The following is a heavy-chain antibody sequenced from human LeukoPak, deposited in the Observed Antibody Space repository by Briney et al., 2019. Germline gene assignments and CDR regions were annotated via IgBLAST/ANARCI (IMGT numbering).Heavy chain of an antibody. D-gene: IGHD4-17*01. V-gene: IGHV3-53*01. CDR3: ARDRYGDYWYFDL. J-gene: IGHJ2*01. CDR1: GFTVSSNY. CDR2: IYSGGST. Sequence: GGSLRLSCAASGFTVSSNYMSWVRQAPGKGLEWVSVIYSGGSTYYADSVKGRFTISRDNSKNTLYLQMNGLRAEDTAVYYCARDRYGDYWYFDLWGRGTLVTVSS.